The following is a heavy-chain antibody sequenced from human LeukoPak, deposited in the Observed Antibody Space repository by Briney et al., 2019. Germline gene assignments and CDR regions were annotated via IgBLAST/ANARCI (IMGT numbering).Heavy chain of an antibody. D-gene: IGHD1-20*01. CDR2: IFYSGST. Sequence: RSSETLSLTCTVSGGFISGYYWSWIRQPPGKGLEWIGHIFYSGSTNYNPSLKSRVTISVDTTKTQFSLRASSVTAADTAVYYCARSLTGDGKIDYWGQGTLVTVSS. CDR1: GGFISGYY. CDR3: ARSLTGDGKIDY. J-gene: IGHJ4*02. V-gene: IGHV4-59*01.